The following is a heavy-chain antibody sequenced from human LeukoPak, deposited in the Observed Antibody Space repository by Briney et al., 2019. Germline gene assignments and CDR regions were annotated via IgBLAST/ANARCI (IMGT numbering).Heavy chain of an antibody. J-gene: IGHJ4*02. Sequence: GGSLRLSCAASGFTFSSYEMNWVRQAPGKGLEWVSYISSSGSTIYYADSVKGRFTISRDNAKNSLYLQMSSLRAEDTAVYYCARVAYGSGSYPDFDYWGQGTLVTVSS. CDR1: GFTFSSYE. D-gene: IGHD3-10*01. V-gene: IGHV3-48*03. CDR2: ISSSGSTI. CDR3: ARVAYGSGSYPDFDY.